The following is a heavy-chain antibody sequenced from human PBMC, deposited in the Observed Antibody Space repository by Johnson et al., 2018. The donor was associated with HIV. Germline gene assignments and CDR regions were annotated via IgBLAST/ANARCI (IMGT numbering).Heavy chain of an antibody. CDR3: ASNSGYDSHGAFDI. Sequence: QVQLVESGGGVVQPGRSLRLSCAASGFTFSSYGMHWVRQAPGKGLEWVAVIWYDGSNKYYADSVKGRFTISRDNSKNTLYLQMNSLRAEAKAVYYCASNSGYDSHGAFDIWGQGTMVTVSS. V-gene: IGHV3-33*01. D-gene: IGHD5-12*01. CDR1: GFTFSSYG. J-gene: IGHJ3*02. CDR2: IWYDGSNK.